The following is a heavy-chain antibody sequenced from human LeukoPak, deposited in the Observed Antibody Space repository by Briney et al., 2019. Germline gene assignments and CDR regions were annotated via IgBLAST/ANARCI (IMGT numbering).Heavy chain of an antibody. CDR1: GFTFSDYY. CDR2: ISSSGSTI. CDR3: AREYCSGGSCYNAGFDP. V-gene: IGHV3-11*04. D-gene: IGHD2-15*01. Sequence: GGSLRLSCAASGFTFSDYYMSWMRQAPGKGLEWVSYISSSGSTIYYADSVKGRFTISRDNAKNSLYLQMNSLRAEDTAVYYCAREYCSGGSCYNAGFDPWGQGTLVTVSS. J-gene: IGHJ5*02.